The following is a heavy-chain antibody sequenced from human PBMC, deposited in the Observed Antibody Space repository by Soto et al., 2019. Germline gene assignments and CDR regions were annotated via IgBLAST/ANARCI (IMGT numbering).Heavy chain of an antibody. Sequence: PSETLSLTCTVSGGSISSGGYYWSWIRQHPGKGLEWIGYIYYSGSTYYNPSLKSRVTISVDTSKNQFSLKLSSVTAADTAVYYCARQIYSGSWYDYWGQGTLVTVSS. CDR1: GGSISSGGYY. CDR3: ARQIYSGSWYDY. CDR2: IYYSGST. J-gene: IGHJ4*02. V-gene: IGHV4-31*03. D-gene: IGHD6-13*01.